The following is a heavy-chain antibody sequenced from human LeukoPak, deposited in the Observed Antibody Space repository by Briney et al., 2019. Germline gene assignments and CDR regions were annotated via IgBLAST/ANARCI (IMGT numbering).Heavy chain of an antibody. CDR2: IKQDGSER. CDR3: ARDGGHSTDLDY. CDR1: GFTFSRHW. J-gene: IGHJ4*02. V-gene: IGHV3-7*01. D-gene: IGHD2-8*02. Sequence: GGSLRLSCATSGFTFSRHWMTWVRQAPGKGPEWVANIKQDGSERYYVHSVRGRFTISRDNDKNALYLQMNSPRAEDTAVYYCARDGGHSTDLDYWGQGILVTVSS.